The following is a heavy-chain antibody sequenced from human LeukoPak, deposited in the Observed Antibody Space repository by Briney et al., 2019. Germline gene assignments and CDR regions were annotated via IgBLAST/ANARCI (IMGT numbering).Heavy chain of an antibody. CDR1: GFTFSTHS. V-gene: IGHV3-21*01. D-gene: IGHD2-2*01. CDR3: ARPATGYCSSAGCHWDS. Sequence: GGSLRLSCAASGFTFSTHSMYWGRQAPGKGLGWVSSISASSNFIHYAESVRGRFTISRDNAKNSLYLQMNSLGAQDTAVYYCARPATGYCSSAGCHWDSWGQGTLVTVSS. J-gene: IGHJ4*02. CDR2: ISASSNFI.